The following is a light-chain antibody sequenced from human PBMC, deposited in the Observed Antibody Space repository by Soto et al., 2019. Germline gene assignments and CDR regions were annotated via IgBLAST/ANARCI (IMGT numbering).Light chain of an antibody. CDR2: DAS. V-gene: IGKV3-11*01. J-gene: IGKJ4*01. CDR3: QQRINWPLT. CDR1: RSVSTF. Sequence: EIVLTQSPATLSLSPGGRATLSCRASRSVSTFLARYQQIPGQAPRLLIYDASKRATGVPTRFSGSGSGTDFTLTISSLEPEDFAVYYCQQRINWPLTFGGGTKVEIK.